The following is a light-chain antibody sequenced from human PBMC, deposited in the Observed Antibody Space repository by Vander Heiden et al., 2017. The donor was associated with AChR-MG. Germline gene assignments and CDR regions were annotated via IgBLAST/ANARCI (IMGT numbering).Light chain of an antibody. CDR1: SNL. J-gene: IGLJ3*02. CDR3: CSYAGSSTWV. Sequence: QSSLTQPASVSGSPRQSITISCTGTSNLVSWYQQHPGKAPKLMIYEVSERPSGISNRFSGSKSVNTASLTISGLQAEDEADYYCCSYAGSSTWVFGGGTKLTVL. CDR2: EVS. V-gene: IGLV2-23*02.